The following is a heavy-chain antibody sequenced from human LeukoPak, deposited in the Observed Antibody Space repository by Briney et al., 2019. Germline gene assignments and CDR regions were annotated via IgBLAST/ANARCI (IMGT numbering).Heavy chain of an antibody. D-gene: IGHD3-22*01. CDR2: VHHRKNT. CDR3: ARRGRYYDSSGSVY. V-gene: IGHV4-4*02. Sequence: SGTLSLTCAVSGGSIIIDKWWTWVSQPPGGGLVWRGEVHHRKNTNYSPSLKSRGTISVDKSNNQLSLKFSSGTAADTAVEYCARRGRYYDSSGSVYWGEGALVTVSS. CDR1: GGSIIIDKW. J-gene: IGHJ4*02.